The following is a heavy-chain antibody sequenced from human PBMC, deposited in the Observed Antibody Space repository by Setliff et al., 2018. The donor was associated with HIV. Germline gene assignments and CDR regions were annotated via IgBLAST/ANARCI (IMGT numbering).Heavy chain of an antibody. V-gene: IGHV5-51*01. CDR3: AKAGGDS. CDR1: GYNFNNYW. Sequence: GESLKISCRGFGYNFNNYWIDWVRQMPGKGLEWMGTIYPSDSDTKYNPSFQGHVSISADRSIGTTYLQWGSLRASDTAMYYCAKAGGDSWGQGTLVTVSS. J-gene: IGHJ5*01. D-gene: IGHD3-10*01. CDR2: IYPSDSDT.